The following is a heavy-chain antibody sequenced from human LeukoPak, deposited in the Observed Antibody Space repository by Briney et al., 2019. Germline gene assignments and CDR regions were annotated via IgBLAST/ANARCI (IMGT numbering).Heavy chain of an antibody. CDR2: IWSDGSND. D-gene: IGHD6-19*01. CDR1: GFTFSSSA. CDR3: ARDPSGSGWSLSD. V-gene: IGHV3-33*08. Sequence: GGSLRLSCAASGFTFSSSAMSWVRQAPGKGLEWVAFIWSDGSNDHYADSVKGRFTISRDNSKNAVCLQMNSLRVEDTAVYYCARDPSGSGWSLSDWGQGTPVTVSS. J-gene: IGHJ4*02.